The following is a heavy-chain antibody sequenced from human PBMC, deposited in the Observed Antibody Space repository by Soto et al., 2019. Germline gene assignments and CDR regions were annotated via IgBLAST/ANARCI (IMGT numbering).Heavy chain of an antibody. Sequence: QVQLVQSGAEVKKPGASVKVSCKASGYTFTNYAMHWVRQAPGQRLEWMGWINAGNGNAKYSQKFQGRVTITRDTSASTAYMELSSLRSEVTAVYYCARNLMDYDILTGYYMAYYFDHWGQGTLVTVSS. CDR1: GYTFTNYA. V-gene: IGHV1-3*01. CDR2: INAGNGNA. J-gene: IGHJ4*02. D-gene: IGHD3-9*01. CDR3: ARNLMDYDILTGYYMAYYFDH.